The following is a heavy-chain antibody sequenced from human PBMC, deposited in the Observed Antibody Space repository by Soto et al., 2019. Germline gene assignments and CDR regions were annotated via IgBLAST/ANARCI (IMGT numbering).Heavy chain of an antibody. D-gene: IGHD3-10*01. CDR2: VSDDGSKI. V-gene: IGHV3-30*18. CDR3: AKGFFYMDV. J-gene: IGHJ6*03. CDR1: GFIFRNFG. Sequence: QAQLVESGGGVVQPGRSMRVSCAASGFIFRNFGMHWVRQAPGKGLEWVAVVSDDGSKIYYGDSVKGRFTISRDNFKNMVYLQMNSLTPEDTAVYFCAKGFFYMDVWDKGTTVTVSS.